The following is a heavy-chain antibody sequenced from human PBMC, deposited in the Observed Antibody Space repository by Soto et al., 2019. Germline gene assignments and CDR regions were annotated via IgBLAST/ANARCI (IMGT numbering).Heavy chain of an antibody. V-gene: IGHV3-23*01. CDR2: ISGSGGST. J-gene: IGHJ5*02. CDR3: AKDSSSSWYQSGWFDP. CDR1: GFTFSSYA. D-gene: IGHD6-13*01. Sequence: GGSLRLSCAASGFTFSSYAMSWVRQAPGKGLEWVSAISGSGGSTYYADSVKGRFTISRDNSKNTLYLQMNSLRAEDTAVYYCAKDSSSSWYQSGWFDPWGQGTLVTVSS.